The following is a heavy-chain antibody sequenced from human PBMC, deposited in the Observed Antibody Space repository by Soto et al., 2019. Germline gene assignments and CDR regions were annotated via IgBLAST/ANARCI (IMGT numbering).Heavy chain of an antibody. V-gene: IGHV3-21*01. D-gene: IGHD6-13*01. CDR3: ARDCRDSSWSQGDSCY. CDR2: ISSSSYI. Sequence: GGSLRLSCAASGFTFSSYSMNWVRQAPGKGLEWVSSISSSSYIYYADSVKGRFTISRDNAKNSLYLQMNSLRAEDTAVYYCARDCRDSSWSQGDSCYWGQGTLVTVSS. CDR1: GFTFSSYS. J-gene: IGHJ4*02.